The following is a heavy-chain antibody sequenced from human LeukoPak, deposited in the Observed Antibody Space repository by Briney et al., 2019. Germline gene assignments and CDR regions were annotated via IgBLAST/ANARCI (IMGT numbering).Heavy chain of an antibody. CDR1: GFKFDDYE. CDR3: ARVPGSHYYYYMDV. J-gene: IGHJ6*03. CDR2: ISGSGRAT. V-gene: IGHV3-20*01. Sequence: GGSLTLSCAASGFKFDDYEMSWVCQVPGKGLEYVSGISGSGRATGYGDSVKGRFTISRDNAKNSLFLQMTSLRAEDTALYHCARVPGSHYYYYMDVWGKGAAVTVSS.